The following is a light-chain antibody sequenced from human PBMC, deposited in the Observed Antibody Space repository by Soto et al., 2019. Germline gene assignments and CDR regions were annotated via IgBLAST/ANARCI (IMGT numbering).Light chain of an antibody. J-gene: IGKJ1*01. CDR2: KAS. CDR3: QQYKSYPWT. V-gene: IGKV1-5*03. Sequence: IRMTQSPSTQSASIGDTVIITCRASQSISNWLAWYQQKPGRVPNLLIYKASSLESGIPSRFSGSGSGTEFTLTISSLQPDDFATFYCQQYKSYPWTFGQGTKVDI. CDR1: QSISNW.